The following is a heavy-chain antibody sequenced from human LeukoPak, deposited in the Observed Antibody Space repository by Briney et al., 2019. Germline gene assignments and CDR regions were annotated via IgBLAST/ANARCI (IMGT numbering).Heavy chain of an antibody. D-gene: IGHD3-10*01. Sequence: PGGSLRLSCAASGFTVSSNYMSWVRQAPGKGLEWVSVIYSGGSTYYADSVKGRFTISRDNSKNTLYLQMNSLRAEDTAVYYCARDRNYYGSGSYYNVDYWGQGTLVTVFS. J-gene: IGHJ4*02. CDR3: ARDRNYYGSGSYYNVDY. V-gene: IGHV3-53*05. CDR1: GFTVSSNY. CDR2: IYSGGST.